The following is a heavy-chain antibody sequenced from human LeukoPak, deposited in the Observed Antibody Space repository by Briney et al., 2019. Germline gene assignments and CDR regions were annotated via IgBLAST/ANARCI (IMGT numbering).Heavy chain of an antibody. J-gene: IGHJ4*02. CDR3: ARGWNTMVRGVINPPYDY. Sequence: GGSLRLSCAASGFTFSSYEMNWVRKAPGKGLEWVSYISSSGSTIYYADSVKGRFTISRVNAKNSLYLQMNSLRAEDTAVYYCARGWNTMVRGVINPPYDYWGQGTLVTVSS. CDR1: GFTFSSYE. CDR2: ISSSGSTI. D-gene: IGHD3-10*01. V-gene: IGHV3-48*03.